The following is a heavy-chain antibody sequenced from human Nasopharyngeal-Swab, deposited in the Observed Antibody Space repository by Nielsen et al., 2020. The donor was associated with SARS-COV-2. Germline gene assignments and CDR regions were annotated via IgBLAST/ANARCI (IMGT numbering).Heavy chain of an antibody. CDR3: ARDGSLSLLDAFDI. D-gene: IGHD2-21*01. J-gene: IGHJ3*02. Sequence: SETLSLTCTVSGGSISSYYWSWIRQPPGKGLEWIGYIYYSGSTNYNPSLKSRVTISVDTSKNQFSLKLSSVTAADTAVYYCARDGSLSLLDAFDIWSQGTMVTVSS. V-gene: IGHV4-59*01. CDR2: IYYSGST. CDR1: GGSISSYY.